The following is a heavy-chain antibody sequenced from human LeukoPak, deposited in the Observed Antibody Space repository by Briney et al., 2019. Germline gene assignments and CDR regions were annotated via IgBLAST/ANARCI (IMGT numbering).Heavy chain of an antibody. V-gene: IGHV3-53*01. J-gene: IGHJ4*02. D-gene: IGHD6-6*01. CDR3: ARLLPASRHYFDY. Sequence: GGSLRLSCAASGLTVSSDYMAWVRQAPGKGLEWISVIYGGGATYYPNSVQGRFTISRDTSNNALYLQMISLRVEDTAGYHCARLLPASRHYFDYWGRGTLVTVSS. CDR1: GLTVSSDY. CDR2: IYGGGAT.